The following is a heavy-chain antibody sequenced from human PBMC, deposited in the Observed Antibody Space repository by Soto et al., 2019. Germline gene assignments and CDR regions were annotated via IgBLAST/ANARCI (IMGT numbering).Heavy chain of an antibody. CDR2: IYPGDSDS. CDR3: AKHEGYCSTTTCSNFDY. CDR1: GFTFTIYW. V-gene: IGHV5-51*01. D-gene: IGHD2-2*01. J-gene: IGHJ4*02. Sequence: GESLKISCKGSGFTFTIYWIAWVRQMPGKGLEWMGIIYPGDSDSSYSPSFQGQVTISADKSINTAYLHWSSLKASDTAIYYCAKHEGYCSTTTCSNFDYWGQGTLVTVSS.